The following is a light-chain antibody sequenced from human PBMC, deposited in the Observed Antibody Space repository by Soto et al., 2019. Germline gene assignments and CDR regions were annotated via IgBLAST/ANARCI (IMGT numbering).Light chain of an antibody. CDR2: EVI. J-gene: IGLJ3*02. Sequence: QSALTQPASVSGSPGQSVSISCTGTSSDVGGHDYVSWYQHHPGEAPTLVIFEVINRPSGVSSRFSGSKSGNTASLTISGLQPEDEADYYCSSYATANTVLFGGGTKLTVL. V-gene: IGLV2-14*01. CDR3: SSYATANTVL. CDR1: SSDVGGHDY.